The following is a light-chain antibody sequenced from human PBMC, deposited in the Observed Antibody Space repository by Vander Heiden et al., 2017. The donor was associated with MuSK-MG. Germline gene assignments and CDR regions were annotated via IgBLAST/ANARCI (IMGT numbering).Light chain of an antibody. Sequence: DSVMTQSARSSAGSLGERASINCKSSQTILYTSNNKNYLAWYQQKPGQPPKLLIYWASIRESGVPDRFSGSGSGTDFTLTISSLQAEDLALYYCQQYYSSPLTFGQGTKVEIK. CDR2: WAS. CDR3: QQYYSSPLT. J-gene: IGKJ1*01. CDR1: QTILYTSNNKNY. V-gene: IGKV4-1*01.